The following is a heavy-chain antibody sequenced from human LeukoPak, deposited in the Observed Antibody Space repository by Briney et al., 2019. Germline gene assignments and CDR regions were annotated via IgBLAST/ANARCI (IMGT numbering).Heavy chain of an antibody. J-gene: IGHJ3*02. CDR1: GFALSRYA. CDR3: AKEYAAPKVAADVDDAFDI. D-gene: IGHD2-15*01. V-gene: IGHV3-23*01. CDR2: ISCIGGST. Sequence: AGGSLSLSCAASGFALSRYAMSGARQARGKGLEWVSVISCIGGSTYSADTVKGPFTISRDNSKNTRSLQMNSLRDEDTAVYYCAKEYAAPKVAADVDDAFDIWGQGTMVTVPS.